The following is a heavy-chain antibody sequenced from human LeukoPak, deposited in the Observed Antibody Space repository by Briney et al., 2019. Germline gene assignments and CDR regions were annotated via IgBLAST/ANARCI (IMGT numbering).Heavy chain of an antibody. Sequence: SETLSLTCTVSGGSISSSSYYWGWIRQPPGKGLEWIGSIYYSGSTYYNPSLKSRVTISVDTSKNQFSLKLSSVTAADTAVYYCARRVRSSGYYLAYYYYMDVWGKGTTVTISS. CDR2: IYYSGST. CDR1: GGSISSSSYY. CDR3: ARRVRSSGYYLAYYYYMDV. V-gene: IGHV4-39*07. J-gene: IGHJ6*03. D-gene: IGHD3-22*01.